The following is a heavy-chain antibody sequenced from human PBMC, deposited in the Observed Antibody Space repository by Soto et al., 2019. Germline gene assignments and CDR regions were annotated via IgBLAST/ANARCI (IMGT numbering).Heavy chain of an antibody. CDR2: IIPIFGTT. CDR1: GGSFTYT. CDR3: ARLHSHGTFGMDV. V-gene: IGHV1-69*01. D-gene: IGHD5-18*01. Sequence: QMHLVQSGAEVKEPGSSVKVSCKASGGSFTYTLSWVRQAPGQGLEWMGGIIPIFGTTNYAQKFQGRLTITAAESTKTAYMQLTNLRSDDTAVYYCARLHSHGTFGMDVWCQGTTVSVSS. J-gene: IGHJ6*02.